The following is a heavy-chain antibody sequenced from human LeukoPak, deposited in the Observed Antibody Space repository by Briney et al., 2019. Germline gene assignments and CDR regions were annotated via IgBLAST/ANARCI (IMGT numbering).Heavy chain of an antibody. D-gene: IGHD1-20*01. V-gene: IGHV3-11*01. CDR3: ARWELNCNHPFDY. CDR1: GFTFSDYY. Sequence: GGSLRLSCAASGFTFSDYYMSWIRQAPGKGLEWVSYISSSGSTIYYADSVKGRFTISRDNAKNSLYLQMNSLRAEDTAVYCCARWELNCNHPFDYWGQGTLVTVSS. CDR2: ISSSGSTI. J-gene: IGHJ4*02.